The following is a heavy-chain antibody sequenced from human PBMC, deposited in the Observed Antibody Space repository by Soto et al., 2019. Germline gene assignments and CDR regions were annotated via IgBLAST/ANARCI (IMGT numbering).Heavy chain of an antibody. J-gene: IGHJ4*02. V-gene: IGHV3-30*03. Sequence: QVRLVESGGGVVQPGRSLRLSCAASGFNFGVFGMHWVRQAPGKGLEWLSVLSYEGSEEYYSDSVRGRFTISRDNSKNPLFLQMDSLTVDDTGVYYWALTRRSSLLEVAGPGFEYWGQGTLVTVS. CDR1: GFNFGVFG. CDR2: LSYEGSEE. D-gene: IGHD6-19*01. CDR3: ALTRRSSLLEVAGPGFEY.